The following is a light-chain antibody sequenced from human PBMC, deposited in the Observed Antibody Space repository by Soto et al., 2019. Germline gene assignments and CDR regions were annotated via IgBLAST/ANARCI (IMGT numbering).Light chain of an antibody. V-gene: IGLV2-14*01. CDR2: EVT. CDR3: SSYTGKSASYV. J-gene: IGLJ1*01. CDR1: SSDVGGYNY. Sequence: QSALAQPASVSGSPGQSITISCTGTSSDVGGYNYVAWYQQHPGKAPKLIIYEVTNRPSGVSYRFSASKSGNTASLTISGLQSEDEADYYCSSYTGKSASYVFGTGTKLTVL.